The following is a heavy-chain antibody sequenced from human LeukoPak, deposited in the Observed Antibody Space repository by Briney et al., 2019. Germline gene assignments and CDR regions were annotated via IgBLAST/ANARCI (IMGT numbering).Heavy chain of an antibody. Sequence: KTSETLSLTCTVSGGSISSSSYYWGWIRQPPGKGLEWIGSIYYSGSTYYNPSLKSRVTISVDTSKNQFSLKLSSVTAADTAVYYCARIGNSSGWYPFDYWGQGTLVTVSS. D-gene: IGHD6-19*01. CDR2: IYYSGST. J-gene: IGHJ4*02. V-gene: IGHV4-39*07. CDR3: ARIGNSSGWYPFDY. CDR1: GGSISSSSYY.